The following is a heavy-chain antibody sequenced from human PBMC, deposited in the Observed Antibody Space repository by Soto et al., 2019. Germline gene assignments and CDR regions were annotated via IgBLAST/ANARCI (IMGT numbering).Heavy chain of an antibody. CDR1: GFTFSSYA. Sequence: GGSLRLSCAASGFTFSSYAMSWVRQAPGKGLEWVSAISGSGGSTYYADSVKGRFTISRDNSKNTLYLQMNSLRAEDRDVYYCANQLGIMERIDYWGQGTLVTVSS. J-gene: IGHJ4*02. D-gene: IGHD7-27*01. CDR2: ISGSGGST. CDR3: ANQLGIMERIDY. V-gene: IGHV3-23*01.